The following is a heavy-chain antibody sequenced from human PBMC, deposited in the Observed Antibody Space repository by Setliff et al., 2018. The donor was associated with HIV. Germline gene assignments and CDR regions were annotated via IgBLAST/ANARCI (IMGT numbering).Heavy chain of an antibody. CDR2: ISWDGGST. D-gene: IGHD1-1*01. CDR3: AKEGRTTSAFDV. Sequence: GGSLRLSCAASGFTFDDYAMHWVRQVPGKGLEWVSLISWDGGSTYYSDSVKGRFTISRDNRKNSLFVQMDRLRAEDTALYYCAKEGRTTSAFDVWGQGTMVTVSS. V-gene: IGHV3-43D*03. CDR1: GFTFDDYA. J-gene: IGHJ3*01.